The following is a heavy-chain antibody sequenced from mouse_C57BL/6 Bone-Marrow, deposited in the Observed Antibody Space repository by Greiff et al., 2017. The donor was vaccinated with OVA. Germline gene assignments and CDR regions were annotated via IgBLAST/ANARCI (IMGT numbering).Heavy chain of an antibody. J-gene: IGHJ2*01. CDR2: IYPGSGNT. D-gene: IGHD1-1*01. CDR1: GYTFTDYY. CDR3: ASGGYYGSSPR. Sequence: VQLVESGAELVRPGASVKLSCKASGYTFTDYYINWVKQRPGQGLEWIARIYPGSGNTYYNEKFKGKATLTAEKSSSTAYMQLSSLTSEDSAVYFCASGGYYGSSPRWGQGTTLTVSS. V-gene: IGHV1-76*01.